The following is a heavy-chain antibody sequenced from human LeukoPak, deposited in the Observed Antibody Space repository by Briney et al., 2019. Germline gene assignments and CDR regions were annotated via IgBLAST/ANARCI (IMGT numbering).Heavy chain of an antibody. D-gene: IGHD2-2*02. CDR2: IYYSGST. V-gene: IGHV4-39*01. CDR3: ARPGVGCSSTSCYTGPFDY. Sequence: SETLSLTCTVSGGSISSSSYYWGWIRQPPGKGLEWIGSIYYSGSTYYNPSLKSRVTISVDTSENQFSLKLSSVTAADTAVYYCARPGVGCSSTSCYTGPFDYWGQGTLVTVSS. J-gene: IGHJ4*02. CDR1: GGSISSSSYY.